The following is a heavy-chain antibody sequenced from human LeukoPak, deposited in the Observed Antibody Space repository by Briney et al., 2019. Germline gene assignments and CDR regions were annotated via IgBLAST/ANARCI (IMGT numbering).Heavy chain of an antibody. CDR1: GYTSTSYG. Sequence: GASVKVSCKASGYTSTSYGISWVRQAPGQGLEWMGWISAYNGNTNYAQKLQGRVTMTTDTSTSTAYMELRSLRSDDTAVYYCARGKYYYDSSGSLPGYMDVWGKGTTVTVSS. D-gene: IGHD3-22*01. CDR3: ARGKYYYDSSGSLPGYMDV. V-gene: IGHV1-18*01. CDR2: ISAYNGNT. J-gene: IGHJ6*03.